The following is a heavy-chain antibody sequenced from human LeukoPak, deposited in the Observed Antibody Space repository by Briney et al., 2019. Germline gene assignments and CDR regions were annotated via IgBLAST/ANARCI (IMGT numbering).Heavy chain of an antibody. D-gene: IGHD7-27*01. CDR1: GGSISSYY. Sequence: SETLSLTCTVSGGSISSYYWSWIRQPAGKGLEWIGRIYTSGSTNYNPSLKSRVTMSVDRSKNQFSLKLSSVTAADTAVYYCARGPETGDGFWYFDLWGRGTLVTVSS. CDR2: IYTSGST. V-gene: IGHV4-4*07. J-gene: IGHJ2*01. CDR3: ARGPETGDGFWYFDL.